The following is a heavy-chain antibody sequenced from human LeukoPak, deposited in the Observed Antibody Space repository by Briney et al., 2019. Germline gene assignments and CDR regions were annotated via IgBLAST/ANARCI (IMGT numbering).Heavy chain of an antibody. CDR2: IYPGDSDT. CDR3: ARLLQGVAGTWGY. CDR1: GYSFTTYW. D-gene: IGHD6-19*01. Sequence: GESLKISCKASGYSFTTYWIAWVRQMPGKGLEWMGMIYPGDSDTRYSPSFQGQVTISVDKSISIAYLQWSSLKASDTAMYYCARLLQGVAGTWGYWGQGTLVTV. J-gene: IGHJ4*02. V-gene: IGHV5-51*01.